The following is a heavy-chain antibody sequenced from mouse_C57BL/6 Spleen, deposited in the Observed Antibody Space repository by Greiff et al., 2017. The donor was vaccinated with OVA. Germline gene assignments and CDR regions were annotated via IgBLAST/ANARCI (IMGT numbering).Heavy chain of an antibody. Sequence: EVHLVESGGGLVKPGGSLKLSCAASGFTFSSYAMSWVRQTPEKRLEWVATISDGGSYTYYPDNVKGRFTISRDNAKNNLYLQMSHLKSEDTAMYYCARRGGNYWYFDVWGTGTTGTVSS. CDR2: ISDGGSYT. V-gene: IGHV5-4*03. D-gene: IGHD2-1*01. CDR3: ARRGGNYWYFDV. J-gene: IGHJ1*03. CDR1: GFTFSSYA.